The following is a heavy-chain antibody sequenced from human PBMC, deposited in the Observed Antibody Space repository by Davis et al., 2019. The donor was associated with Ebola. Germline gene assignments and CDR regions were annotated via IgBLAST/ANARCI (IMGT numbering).Heavy chain of an antibody. CDR1: GFTFSSYS. CDR2: ISSSSYYI. Sequence: GESLKISCAASGFTFSSYSMNWVRQVPGKGLEWVSSISSSSYYIYYADSVKGRFTISRDNAKNSLDLQMNSLRAEDTAVYYCARDGLQWLAQRPAYYFDYWGLGTLVTVSS. J-gene: IGHJ4*02. V-gene: IGHV3-21*01. D-gene: IGHD6-19*01. CDR3: ARDGLQWLAQRPAYYFDY.